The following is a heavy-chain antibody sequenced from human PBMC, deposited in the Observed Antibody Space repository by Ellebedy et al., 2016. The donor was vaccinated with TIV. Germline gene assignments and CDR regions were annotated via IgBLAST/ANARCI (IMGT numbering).Heavy chain of an antibody. CDR1: GGSISSGGYS. CDR2: IYHSGGD. V-gene: IGHV4-30-2*01. Sequence: MPSETLSLTCAVSGGSISSGGYSWNWIRQQPGKGLEWIGSIYHSGGDYYHPSLKSRITMSVDRSKNQFSLKLSSVTAADTAVYYCARGGGLFDYWGQGTQVTVSS. CDR3: ARGGGLFDY. J-gene: IGHJ4*02. D-gene: IGHD2-15*01.